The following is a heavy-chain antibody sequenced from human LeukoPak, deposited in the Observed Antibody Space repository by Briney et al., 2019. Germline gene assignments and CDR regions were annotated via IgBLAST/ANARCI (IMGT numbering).Heavy chain of an antibody. CDR2: AYYRSKWYN. D-gene: IGHD3-10*01. Sequence: SQTLLLTCAISGDSVSNNNVAWNWIRQSPSRGLEWLGRAYYRSKWYNDYAVSVKSRITINPDTSKNQFSLQLQSVTPEDTAVYYCARDMDYYASGTYYNSRWFDPWGQGTLVAVSS. J-gene: IGHJ5*02. CDR1: GDSVSNNNVA. V-gene: IGHV6-1*01. CDR3: ARDMDYYASGTYYNSRWFDP.